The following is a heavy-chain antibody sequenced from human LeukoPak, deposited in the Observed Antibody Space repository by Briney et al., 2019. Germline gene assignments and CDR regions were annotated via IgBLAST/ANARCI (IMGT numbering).Heavy chain of an antibody. CDR3: ARDWEVTTFYFDY. Sequence: QPGGSLRLSCVASGFTFSSYGMHWVRQAPGKGLEWVAFIRYDGSNKYYADSVKGRFTISRDNSKNTLYLQMNSLRAEDTAVYYCARDWEVTTFYFDYWGQGTLVTVSS. CDR1: GFTFSSYG. D-gene: IGHD4-17*01. V-gene: IGHV3-30*02. CDR2: IRYDGSNK. J-gene: IGHJ4*02.